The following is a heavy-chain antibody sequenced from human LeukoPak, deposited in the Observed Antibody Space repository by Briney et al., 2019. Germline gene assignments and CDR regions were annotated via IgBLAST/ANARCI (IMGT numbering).Heavy chain of an antibody. Sequence: GRSLRLSCAASGFTFSSYGMHWVRLAPGKGLEWVAVIWYDGSNKYYADSVKGRFTISRDNSKNTLYLQMNSLRAEDTAVYYCARDFGYYDSSGYLPDYWGQGTLVTVSS. J-gene: IGHJ4*02. D-gene: IGHD3-22*01. CDR3: ARDFGYYDSSGYLPDY. CDR2: IWYDGSNK. V-gene: IGHV3-33*01. CDR1: GFTFSSYG.